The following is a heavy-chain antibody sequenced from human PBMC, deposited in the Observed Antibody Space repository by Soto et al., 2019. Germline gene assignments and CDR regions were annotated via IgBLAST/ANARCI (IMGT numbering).Heavy chain of an antibody. Sequence: SETLSLTCTVSGGSISSGGYYWSCIRQHPGKGLEWIGYIYYSGSTYYNPSLKSRVTISVDTSKNQFSLKLSSVTAADTAVYYCARGEGYSYADWFDPWGQGTLVTVSS. CDR3: ARGEGYSYADWFDP. J-gene: IGHJ5*02. CDR1: GGSISSGGYY. D-gene: IGHD5-18*01. CDR2: IYYSGST. V-gene: IGHV4-31*03.